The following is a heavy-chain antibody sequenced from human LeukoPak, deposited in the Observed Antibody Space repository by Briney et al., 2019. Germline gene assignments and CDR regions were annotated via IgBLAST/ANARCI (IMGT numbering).Heavy chain of an antibody. CDR2: IAAAGDS. V-gene: IGHV3-13*04. J-gene: IGHJ4*02. D-gene: IGHD4-17*01. Sequence: PGGSLRLSCAASGFTFSSYDMHWVRQVTGKGLEWVSTIAAAGDSYYSGSVKGRFTVSRENARNSLYLQMNSLRAGDTAVYYCARESGAGDSELREFDYWGQGALVTVSS. CDR1: GFTFSSYD. CDR3: ARESGAGDSELREFDY.